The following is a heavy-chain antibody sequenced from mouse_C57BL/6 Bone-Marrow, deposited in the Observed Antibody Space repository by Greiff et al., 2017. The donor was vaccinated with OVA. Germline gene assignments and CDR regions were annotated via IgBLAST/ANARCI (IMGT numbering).Heavy chain of an antibody. Sequence: QVQLQQPGAELVKPGASVKLSCKASGYTFTSYWMQWVKQRPGQGLEWIGEIDHSDSSTNYTQQFKGIATLTVDTSSSTAYMQQSSLTTEDSTVYYCGADGYCSYWYFDGWGTGTTVTVSS. CDR1: GYTFTSYW. CDR3: GADGYCSYWYFDG. CDR2: IDHSDSST. J-gene: IGHJ1*03. D-gene: IGHD2-3*01. V-gene: IGHV1-50*01.